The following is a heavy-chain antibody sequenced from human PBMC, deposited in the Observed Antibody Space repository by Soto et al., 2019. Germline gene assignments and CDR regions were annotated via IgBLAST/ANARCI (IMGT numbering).Heavy chain of an antibody. CDR3: ARGPGAATFDY. D-gene: IGHD1-26*01. V-gene: IGHV3-33*01. CDR2: IWYDGSNK. Sequence: GGSLRLSCAASGFTFSSYGMHWVRQAPGKGLEWVAVIWYDGSNKYYADSVKGRFTISRDNSKNTLYLQMNSLRSDDTAIYYCARGPGAATFDYWGQGTLVTVSS. CDR1: GFTFSSYG. J-gene: IGHJ4*01.